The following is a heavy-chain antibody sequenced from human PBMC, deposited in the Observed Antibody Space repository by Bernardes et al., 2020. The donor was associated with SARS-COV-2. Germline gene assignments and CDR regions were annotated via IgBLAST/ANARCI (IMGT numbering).Heavy chain of an antibody. CDR3: VRHADDGTGYYPDYFDY. CDR1: GSSISRDSHY. D-gene: IGHD3-22*01. V-gene: IGHV4-39*01. Sequence: SETLSLTCIVYGSSISRDSHYWGWIRQPPGKGLESIGCLYYSCSTYYYPSLKSRVTISGDTSKNQFSLKLSSVTAADTAVYYCVRHADDGTGYYPDYFDYWGQGTLVTVSS. CDR2: LYYSCST. J-gene: IGHJ4*02.